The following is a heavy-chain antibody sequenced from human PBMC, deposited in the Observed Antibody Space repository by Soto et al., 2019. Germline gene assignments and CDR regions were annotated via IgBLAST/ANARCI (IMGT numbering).Heavy chain of an antibody. CDR3: ARQGAGSAAPYYYYGMDV. CDR1: GYSFTSYW. Sequence: PGESLKISCKGSGYSFTSYWIGWVRQMPGKGLEWMGIIYPGDSDTRYSPSFQGQVTISADKSISTAYLQWSSLKASDTAMYYCARQGAGSAAPYYYYGMDVWGQGTTVTVSS. D-gene: IGHD2-2*01. J-gene: IGHJ6*02. CDR2: IYPGDSDT. V-gene: IGHV5-51*01.